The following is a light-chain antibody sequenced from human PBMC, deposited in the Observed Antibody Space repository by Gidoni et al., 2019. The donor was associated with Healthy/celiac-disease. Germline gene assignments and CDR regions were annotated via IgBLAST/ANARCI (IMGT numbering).Light chain of an antibody. J-gene: IGKJ1*01. CDR3: QQYYSYPRT. V-gene: IGKV1-8*01. CDR1: QGISSY. CDR2: AAS. Sequence: QSPSSLSASTGDRVTITCRASQGISSYLAWYQQKPGKAPKLLIYAASTLQSGVPSRFSGSGSGTDFTLTISCLQSEDFATYYCQQYYSYPRTFGQGTKVEIK.